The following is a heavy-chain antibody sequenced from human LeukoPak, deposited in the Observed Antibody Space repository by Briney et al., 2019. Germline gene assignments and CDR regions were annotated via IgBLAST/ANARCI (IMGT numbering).Heavy chain of an antibody. J-gene: IGHJ4*02. CDR2: INPNSGGT. V-gene: IGHV1-2*02. CDR3: AREGWDQRDTAAFDH. D-gene: IGHD6-19*01. Sequence: ASVKVSCKASGYTFTGYYMHWVRQAPGQGLEWMGWINPNSGGTNYAQKFQGRVTMTRDTSISTAYMELSRLRSDDTAVYYCAREGWDQRDTAAFDHWGQGTLVTVSS. CDR1: GYTFTGYY.